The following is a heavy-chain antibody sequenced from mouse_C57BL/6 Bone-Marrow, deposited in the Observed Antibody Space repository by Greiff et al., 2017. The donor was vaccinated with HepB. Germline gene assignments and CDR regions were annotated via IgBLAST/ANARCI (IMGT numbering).Heavy chain of an antibody. V-gene: IGHV1-81*01. Sequence: VQRVESGAELARPGASVKLSCKASGYTFTSYGISWVKQRTGQGLVWIGEIYPRSGNTYYNEKFKGKATLTADKSSSTAYMELRSLTSEDSAVYFCARRTAQASWFAYWGQGTLVTVSA. CDR3: ARRTAQASWFAY. J-gene: IGHJ3*01. CDR2: IYPRSGNT. CDR1: GYTFTSYG. D-gene: IGHD3-2*02.